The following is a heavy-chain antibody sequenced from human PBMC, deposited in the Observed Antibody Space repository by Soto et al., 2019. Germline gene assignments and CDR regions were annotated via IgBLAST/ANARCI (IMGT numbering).Heavy chain of an antibody. CDR3: ARAIGPTLFDY. Sequence: GGSLRLSCSASGFTFSSYDMHWVRQGPGKGLEWVSAIGTAGDTNYAGSVKGRLTISRENAKNSLYLQMNRLRAGDTAIYFCARAIGPTLFDYWGQGTLVTVSS. J-gene: IGHJ4*02. D-gene: IGHD3-22*01. CDR1: GFTFSSYD. V-gene: IGHV3-13*04. CDR2: IGTAGDT.